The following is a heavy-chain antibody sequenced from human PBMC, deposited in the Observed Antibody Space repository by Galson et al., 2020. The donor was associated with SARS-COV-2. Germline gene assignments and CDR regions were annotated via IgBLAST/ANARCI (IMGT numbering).Heavy chain of an antibody. CDR1: GFTFSSYG. J-gene: IGHJ4*02. Sequence: GESLKISCAASGFTFSSYGMHWVRQAPGKGLEWVAVIWYDGSNKYYADSVKGRFTISRDNSKNTLYLQMNSLRPEDTAVYYCAKVPHTVFPLNYWGQGTLVTVSS. D-gene: IGHD4-17*01. CDR2: IWYDGSNK. CDR3: AKVPHTVFPLNY. V-gene: IGHV3-33*06.